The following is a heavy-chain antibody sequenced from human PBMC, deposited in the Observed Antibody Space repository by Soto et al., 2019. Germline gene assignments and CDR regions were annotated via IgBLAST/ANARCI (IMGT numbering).Heavy chain of an antibody. CDR2: ISSSSSYI. D-gene: IGHD1-26*01. V-gene: IGHV3-21*01. CDR3: ARVGSGSYYYGMDV. CDR1: GFTFSSYS. J-gene: IGHJ6*02. Sequence: EVQLVESGGGLVKPGGSLRLSCAASGFTFSSYSMNWVRQAPGKGLEWVSSISSSSSYIYYADSLKGRFTISRDNAKNSLYLQMNSLRAEDTAVYYCARVGSGSYYYGMDVWGQGTTVTVSS.